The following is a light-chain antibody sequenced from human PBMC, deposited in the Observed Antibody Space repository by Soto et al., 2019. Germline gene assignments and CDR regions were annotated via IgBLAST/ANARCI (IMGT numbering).Light chain of an antibody. V-gene: IGKV1-27*01. CDR3: QKYDSAPVT. CDR2: SVS. CDR1: QGISNY. Sequence: DIQMTQSPSSLSASVGDRVTITCLASQGISNYLAWYQQKPGKVPRLLIYSVSNLESGVPSRFSGSGSGTDFTLTISSLQPGDVATYYCQKYDSAPVTFGGGTKVEIK. J-gene: IGKJ4*01.